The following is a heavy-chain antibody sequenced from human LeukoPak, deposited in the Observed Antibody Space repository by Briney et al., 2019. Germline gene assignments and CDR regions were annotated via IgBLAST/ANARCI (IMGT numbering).Heavy chain of an antibody. CDR1: GGSISSSNW. J-gene: IGHJ6*02. CDR3: AGPIFGAPEYYYGMDV. Sequence: SETLSLTCAVSGGSISSSNWWSWVRPPPGKGLEWIGEIYHSGSTNYNPSLKSRVTISVDKSKNQFSLKLSSVTAADTAVYYCAGPIFGAPEYYYGMDVWGQGTTVTVSS. CDR2: IYHSGST. D-gene: IGHD3-3*01. V-gene: IGHV4-4*02.